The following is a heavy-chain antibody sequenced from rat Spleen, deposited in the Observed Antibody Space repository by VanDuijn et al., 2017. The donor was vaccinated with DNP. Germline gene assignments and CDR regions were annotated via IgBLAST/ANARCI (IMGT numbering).Heavy chain of an antibody. CDR2: ISHNGGYT. J-gene: IGHJ3*01. CDR1: GFAFSDYY. V-gene: IGHV5-20*01. CDR3: TTDNSGLNWFAF. D-gene: IGHD4-3*01. Sequence: EVQLVESGGGLVRPGRSLKLSCAASGFAFSDYYMAWVRQAPAKGLEWVASISHNGGYTYYRDSVKGRFTISRDYAKTSLYLQMDSLRSKDTATYYCTTDNSGLNWFAFWGQGTLVTVSS.